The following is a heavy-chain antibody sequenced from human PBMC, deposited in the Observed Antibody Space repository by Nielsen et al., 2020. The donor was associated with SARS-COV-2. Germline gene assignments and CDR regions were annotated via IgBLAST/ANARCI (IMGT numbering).Heavy chain of an antibody. CDR2: INAGNGNT. Sequence: ASVNVSCKTSGYTFTSFAIHWVRQAPGQSLEWMGWINAGNGNTKYSQKFQGRVTMTRDTSANTAYMELSSLSSEDTAVYYCARITPSSGWDYWGQGTLVTVSS. CDR3: ARITPSSGWDY. D-gene: IGHD6-19*01. J-gene: IGHJ4*02. CDR1: GYTFTSFA. V-gene: IGHV1-3*01.